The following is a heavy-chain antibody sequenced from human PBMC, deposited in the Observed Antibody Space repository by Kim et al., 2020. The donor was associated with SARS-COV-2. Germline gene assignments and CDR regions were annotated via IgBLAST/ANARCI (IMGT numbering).Heavy chain of an antibody. J-gene: IGHJ6*02. CDR3: AKGLLWFGEFDYYGMDV. V-gene: IGHV3-30*18. CDR2: ISYDGSNK. D-gene: IGHD3-10*01. Sequence: GGSLRLSCAASGFTFSSYGMHWVRQAPGKGLEWVAVISYDGSNKYYADSVKGRFTISRDNSKNTLYLQMNSLRAEDTAVYYCAKGLLWFGEFDYYGMDVWGQGTTVTVSS. CDR1: GFTFSSYG.